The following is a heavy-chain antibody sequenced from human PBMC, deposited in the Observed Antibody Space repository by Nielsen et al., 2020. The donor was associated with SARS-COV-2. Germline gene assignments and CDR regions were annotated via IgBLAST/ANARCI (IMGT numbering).Heavy chain of an antibody. V-gene: IGHV3-7*01. CDR2: IKQDGSEK. J-gene: IGHJ6*02. CDR1: GFTFSSYW. D-gene: IGHD6-19*01. Sequence: GGSLRLSCAASGFTFSSYWMSWVRQAPGKGLEWVANIKQDGSEKYYVDSVKGRFTISRDNAKNSLYLQMNSLRAEGTAVYYCARDQYSSGWYDYYYYGMDVWGQGTTVTVSS. CDR3: ARDQYSSGWYDYYYYGMDV.